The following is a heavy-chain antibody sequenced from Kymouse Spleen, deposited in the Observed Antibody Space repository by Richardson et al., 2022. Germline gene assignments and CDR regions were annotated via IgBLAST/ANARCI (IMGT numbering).Heavy chain of an antibody. V-gene: IGHV4-39*01. Sequence: QLQLQESGPGLVKPSETLSLTCTVSGGSISSSSYYWGWIRQPPGKGLEWIGSIYYSGSTYYNPSLKSRVTISVDTSKNQFSLKLSSVTAADTAVYYCARHRIAAAALFDYWGQGTLVTVSS. CDR2: IYYSGST. D-gene: IGHD6-13*01. J-gene: IGHJ4*02. CDR3: ARHRIAAAALFDY. CDR1: GGSISSSSYY.